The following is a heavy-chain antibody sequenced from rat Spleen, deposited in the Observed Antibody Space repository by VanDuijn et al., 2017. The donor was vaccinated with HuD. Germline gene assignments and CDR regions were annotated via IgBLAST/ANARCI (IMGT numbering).Heavy chain of an antibody. Sequence: EVYLVESSGDLVQPGRSLRLSCAASGFSFSNHGMAWVRQAPTRGLEWVATISYDGISVQYRDSVKGRFTISRDTAKRTLYLQMDSLRSEDTATYYCARAMGIPSPFDNWGQGVMVTVSS. V-gene: IGHV5-29*01. J-gene: IGHJ2*01. D-gene: IGHD1-9*01. CDR2: ISYDGISV. CDR1: GFSFSNHG. CDR3: ARAMGIPSPFDN.